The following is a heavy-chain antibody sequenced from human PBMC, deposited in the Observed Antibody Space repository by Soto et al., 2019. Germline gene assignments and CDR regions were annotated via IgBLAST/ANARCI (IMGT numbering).Heavy chain of an antibody. J-gene: IGHJ4*02. V-gene: IGHV1-69*01. Sequence: QMEQSGAEVRKPGSSVKVSCKPSGGSLTSYPMAWVRQAPGQGFEWMGGIFPIHGTTEYAQKFQGRVTITADESTNRATLELTGLTSEDTAVYYCARGWGLVSWGQGTLVTVSS. CDR2: IFPIHGTT. D-gene: IGHD3-16*01. CDR1: GGSLTSYP. CDR3: ARGWGLVS.